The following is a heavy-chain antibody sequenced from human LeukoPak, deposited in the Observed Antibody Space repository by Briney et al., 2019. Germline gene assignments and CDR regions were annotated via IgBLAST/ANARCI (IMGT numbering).Heavy chain of an antibody. CDR3: ARVIGGWYYFDY. CDR2: IYHSGST. J-gene: IGHJ4*02. CDR1: GGSISSSNW. Sequence: PSETLSPTCAVSGGSISSSNWWSWVRQPPGKGLEWIGEIYHSGSTNYNPSLKSRVTISVDKSKNQFSLKLSSVTAADTAVYYCARVIGGWYYFDYWGQGTLVTVSS. D-gene: IGHD6-19*01. V-gene: IGHV4-4*02.